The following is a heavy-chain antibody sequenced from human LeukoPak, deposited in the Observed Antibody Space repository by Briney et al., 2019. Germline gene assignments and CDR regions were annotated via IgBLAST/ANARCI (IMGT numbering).Heavy chain of an antibody. CDR1: GFSFDDYA. CDR2: ISGDGGDT. CDR3: AKEFGYCSGSSCYRYYYYPMDV. J-gene: IGHJ6*02. V-gene: IGHV3-43*02. D-gene: IGHD2-15*01. Sequence: GGSLRLSCAASGFSFDDYAMHWVRQLPGKGLEWVSVISGDGGDTDYVDSVKGRFTISRDNSKASLYLQMNSLRTEGTALYYCAKEFGYCSGSSCYRYYYYPMDVWGQGTTDTVSS.